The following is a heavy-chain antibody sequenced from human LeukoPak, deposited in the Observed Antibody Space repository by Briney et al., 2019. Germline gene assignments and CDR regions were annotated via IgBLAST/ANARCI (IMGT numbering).Heavy chain of an antibody. D-gene: IGHD2-2*01. Sequence: SETLSLTCAVYGGSFSGYYWSWIRQPPGKGLEWIGEINHSGSTNYNPSLKSRVTISVDTSKNQFSLKLSSVTAADTAVYYCARRGDIAVVPAATTGSDFDYWGQGTLVTVSS. CDR1: GGSFSGYY. J-gene: IGHJ4*02. V-gene: IGHV4-34*01. CDR3: ARRGDIAVVPAATTGSDFDY. CDR2: INHSGST.